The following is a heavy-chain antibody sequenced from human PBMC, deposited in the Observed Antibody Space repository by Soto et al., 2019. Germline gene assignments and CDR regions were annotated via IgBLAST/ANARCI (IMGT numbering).Heavy chain of an antibody. D-gene: IGHD6-13*01. CDR1: GYTFTSYD. J-gene: IGHJ5*02. Sequence: QVQLVQSGAEVKKPGASVKVSCKASGYTFTSYDINWVRQATGQGLEWMGWRNPNSGNTGYAQKFRGRVTMTRNTSISTAYMELSSLRSEDTAVYYCARERSAAGTGWFEPWGQGTLVTVSS. V-gene: IGHV1-8*01. CDR3: ARERSAAGTGWFEP. CDR2: RNPNSGNT.